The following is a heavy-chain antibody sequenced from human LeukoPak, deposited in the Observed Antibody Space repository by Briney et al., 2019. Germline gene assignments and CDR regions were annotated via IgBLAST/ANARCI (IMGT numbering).Heavy chain of an antibody. CDR1: GFTFSSYA. CDR3: AKCSAYYYDSSLSDYFDY. J-gene: IGHJ4*02. V-gene: IGHV3-23*01. CDR2: ISGSGGST. D-gene: IGHD3-22*01. Sequence: PGGSLRLSYAASGFTFSSYAITWVRQAPGKGLEWVSGISGSGGSTYYADSVKGRFTISRDNSKNTLYPQMNSLRAEDTAEYYCAKCSAYYYDSSLSDYFDYWGQGTLVTVSS.